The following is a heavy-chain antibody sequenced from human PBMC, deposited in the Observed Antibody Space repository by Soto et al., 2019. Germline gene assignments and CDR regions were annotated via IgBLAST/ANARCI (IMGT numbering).Heavy chain of an antibody. D-gene: IGHD6-19*01. Sequence: GGSLRLSCAASGFTFSSYAMHWVRQAPGKGLEWVAVISYDGSNKYYADSVKGRFTISRDNSKNTLYLQMNSLRAEDTAVYYCARAGIAVAGTSHFDYWGQGTLVTVSS. CDR1: GFTFSSYA. CDR2: ISYDGSNK. J-gene: IGHJ4*02. V-gene: IGHV3-30-3*01. CDR3: ARAGIAVAGTSHFDY.